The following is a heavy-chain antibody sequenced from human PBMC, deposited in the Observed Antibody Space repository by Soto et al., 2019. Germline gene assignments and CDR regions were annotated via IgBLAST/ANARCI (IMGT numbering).Heavy chain of an antibody. CDR2: IIPIFGTA. J-gene: IGHJ4*02. CDR3: ARESRYCSGGSCYFLPGIDY. Sequence: ASVKVSCKASGYNFTTYGMNCVPQAPGQGLEWMGGIIPIFGTANYAQKFQGRVTITADESTSTAYMELSSLRSEDTAVYYCARESRYCSGGSCYFLPGIDYWGQGTLVTVSS. V-gene: IGHV1-69*13. CDR1: GYNFTTYG. D-gene: IGHD2-15*01.